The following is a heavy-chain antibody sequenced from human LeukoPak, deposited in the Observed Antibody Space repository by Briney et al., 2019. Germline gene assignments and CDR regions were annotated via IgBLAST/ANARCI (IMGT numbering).Heavy chain of an antibody. Sequence: PGGSLRLSCAASEFTFSSYGMHWVRQAPGKGLEWVAFIRYDGSNKYYADSVKGRFTISRDNSKNTLYLQLNSLRAEDMAVYYCARTYYDILTGYSSLDYWGQGTLVTVSS. V-gene: IGHV3-30*02. D-gene: IGHD3-9*01. J-gene: IGHJ4*02. CDR2: IRYDGSNK. CDR3: ARTYYDILTGYSSLDY. CDR1: EFTFSSYG.